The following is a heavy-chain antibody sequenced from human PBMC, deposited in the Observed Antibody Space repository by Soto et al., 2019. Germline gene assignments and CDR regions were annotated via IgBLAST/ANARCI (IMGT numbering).Heavy chain of an antibody. CDR2: MFYGVST. J-gene: IGHJ4*02. Sequence: SETPSLTCTVSGSSINSSGYYWGWIRQPPGKGLEWIGSMFYGVSTYYNPSLKSRVTVSVDTSKNQFSLNLRSVTAADTAVYYCARLPSRHLVDYWGQGTLVTVSS. D-gene: IGHD3-3*02. V-gene: IGHV4-39*01. CDR3: ARLPSRHLVDY. CDR1: GSSINSSGYY.